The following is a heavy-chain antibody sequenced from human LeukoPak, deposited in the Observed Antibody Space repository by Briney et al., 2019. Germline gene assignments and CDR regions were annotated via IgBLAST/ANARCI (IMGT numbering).Heavy chain of an antibody. V-gene: IGHV4-59*01. Sequence: SETLSLTCTVSGGSISSYYWSWIRQPPGKGLEWIGYIYYSGSTNYNPSLKSRVTISVDTSKNQFSLELSSVTAADTAVYYCARVIAVAGPMDSYYFDYWGQGTLVTVSS. CDR1: GGSISSYY. J-gene: IGHJ4*02. D-gene: IGHD6-19*01. CDR3: ARVIAVAGPMDSYYFDY. CDR2: IYYSGST.